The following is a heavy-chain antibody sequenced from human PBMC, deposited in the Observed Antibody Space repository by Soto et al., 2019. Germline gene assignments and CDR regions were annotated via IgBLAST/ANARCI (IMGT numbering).Heavy chain of an antibody. CDR2: INPNSGGT. Sequence: ASVKVSCKASGYTFTGYYMHWVRQAPGQGLEWMGWINPNSGGTNYAQKFQGWATMTRDTSISTAYMELSRLRSDDTAVYYCARGIEYSSSSGLINYYYYYMDVWGKGTTVTVSS. CDR1: GYTFTGYY. CDR3: ARGIEYSSSSGLINYYYYYMDV. J-gene: IGHJ6*03. D-gene: IGHD6-6*01. V-gene: IGHV1-2*04.